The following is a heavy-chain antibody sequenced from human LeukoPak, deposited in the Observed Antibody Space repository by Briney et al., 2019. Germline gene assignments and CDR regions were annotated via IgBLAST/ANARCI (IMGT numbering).Heavy chain of an antibody. V-gene: IGHV3-33*06. CDR3: AKAPGGSWPFDY. D-gene: IGHD6-13*01. CDR1: GFTFSSYG. Sequence: PGGSLRLSCAASGFTFSSYGMHWVRQAPGKGLEWVAVIWYDGSNKYYADSVKGRFTISRDNSKNTLYLQMNSLRAEDTAVYYCAKAPGGSWPFDYWGQGTLVTVSS. J-gene: IGHJ4*02. CDR2: IWYDGSNK.